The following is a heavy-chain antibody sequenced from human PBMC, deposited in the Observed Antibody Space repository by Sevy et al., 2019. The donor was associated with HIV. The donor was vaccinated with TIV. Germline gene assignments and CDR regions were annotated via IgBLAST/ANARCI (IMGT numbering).Heavy chain of an antibody. D-gene: IGHD3-10*01. CDR1: GGSISNSSFY. Sequence: SETLSLTCIVSGGSISNSSFYWGWIRQPPGKGLEWLGSIYYSGGTYYNPSLKSRVTLSVDTSKNQFSLKLSSVTAADTALYYCARITSRGWGVFDVWGQGTMVTVSS. V-gene: IGHV4-39*01. J-gene: IGHJ3*01. CDR3: ARITSRGWGVFDV. CDR2: IYYSGGT.